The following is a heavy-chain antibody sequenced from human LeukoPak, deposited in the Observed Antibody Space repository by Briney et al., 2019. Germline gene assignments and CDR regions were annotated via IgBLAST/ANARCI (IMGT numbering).Heavy chain of an antibody. CDR3: ARVGLYYYDSSGSASGAFDI. V-gene: IGHV3-74*01. Sequence: GGSLRLSCAASGFTFSGYWMHWVRQAPGKGLVWVSRINSDGSSTSYADSVEGRFTISRDNAKNMLYLQMNSLRAEDTAVHYCARVGLYYYDSSGSASGAFDIWGQGTMVTVSS. J-gene: IGHJ3*02. D-gene: IGHD3-22*01. CDR2: INSDGSST. CDR1: GFTFSGYW.